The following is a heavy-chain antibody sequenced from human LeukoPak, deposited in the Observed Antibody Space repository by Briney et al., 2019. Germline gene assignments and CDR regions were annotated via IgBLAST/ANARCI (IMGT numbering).Heavy chain of an antibody. CDR1: GFTFSSYW. CDR2: IKQDGSEK. J-gene: IGHJ4*02. Sequence: GGSLRFSCAAPGFTFSSYWMSWFRQAPGKGLEWVANIKQDGSEKYYVDSVKGRFTISRDNAKNSLYLQMNSLRAADTAVYYCARDTIGLIDYWGQGTLVTVSS. V-gene: IGHV3-7*01. D-gene: IGHD3-10*01. CDR3: ARDTIGLIDY.